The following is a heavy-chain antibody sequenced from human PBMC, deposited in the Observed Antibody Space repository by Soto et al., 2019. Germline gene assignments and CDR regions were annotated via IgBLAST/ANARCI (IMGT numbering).Heavy chain of an antibody. CDR2: IYYSGST. J-gene: IGHJ4*02. CDR3: ARAPRGNYGYPSYFDY. Sequence: SETLSLTCTVSGGSISSYYWSWIRQPPGKGLEWIGYIYYSGSTNYNPSHKSRVTISVDTSKNQFSLKLSSVTAADTAVFYCARAPRGNYGYPSYFDYWGQGTLVTVSS. CDR1: GGSISSYY. V-gene: IGHV4-59*01. D-gene: IGHD3-10*01.